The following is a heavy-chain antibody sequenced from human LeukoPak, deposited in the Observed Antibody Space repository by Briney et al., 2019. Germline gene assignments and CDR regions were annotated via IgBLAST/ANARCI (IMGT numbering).Heavy chain of an antibody. CDR2: INPSGGST. CDR1: GYTFTSYY. Sequence: ASVKVSCKASGYTFTSYYMHWVRQAPGQGLEWMGIINPSGGSTSYAQKFQGRVTMTRDTSTSTVYMELSSLRSEDTAVYYCARRHYYDSSGYLSTPDAFDIWGQGTMVTVSS. V-gene: IGHV1-46*01. CDR3: ARRHYYDSSGYLSTPDAFDI. D-gene: IGHD3-22*01. J-gene: IGHJ3*02.